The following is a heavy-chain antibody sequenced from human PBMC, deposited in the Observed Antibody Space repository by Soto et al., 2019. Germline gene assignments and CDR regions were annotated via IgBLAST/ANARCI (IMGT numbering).Heavy chain of an antibody. J-gene: IGHJ4*02. CDR3: VRGFGSAVYASPLDY. CDR1: GFTFNIYG. Sequence: QVQLVESGGGVVQPGASLSLSCAASGFTFNIYGIHWVRQAPGKGLEYVAGTRYHGREEFYADSVRGRFTVSRDNNKHMLSLQMNSLRAEDTAVYYCVRGFGSAVYASPLDYWGKGTPVTVSS. V-gene: IGHV3-33*01. CDR2: TRYHGREE. D-gene: IGHD3-10*01.